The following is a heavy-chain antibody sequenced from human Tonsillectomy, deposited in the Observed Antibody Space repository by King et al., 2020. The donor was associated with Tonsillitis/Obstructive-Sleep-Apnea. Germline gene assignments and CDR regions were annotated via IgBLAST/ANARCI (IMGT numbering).Heavy chain of an antibody. J-gene: IGHJ3*02. Sequence: VQMVESGGGVVQPGRSLRLSCAASRFNFSSYAMHWVRQVPGKGLEWVAVISYDGGNRYYADSVKVRFTISRDNPKNTLYLQMNSLGAEDTAVDYCAREDGYCSGGSCYSKAFDIWGQGTMVTVSS. CDR3: AREDGYCSGGSCYSKAFDI. CDR1: RFNFSSYA. CDR2: ISYDGGNR. D-gene: IGHD2-15*01. V-gene: IGHV3-30*11.